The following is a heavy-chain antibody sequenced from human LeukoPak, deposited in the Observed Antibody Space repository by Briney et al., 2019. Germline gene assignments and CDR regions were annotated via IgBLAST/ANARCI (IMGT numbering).Heavy chain of an antibody. D-gene: IGHD2-8*01. CDR3: ANEGPNFDY. CDR2: ISGSGDST. Sequence: GGSLRLSCAASGFTFSSYAMSWVRQAPGKGLEWVSVISGSGDSTHYADSVKGRFTISRDNSKNTVYLQMSSLRAEDTAVYYCANEGPNFDYWGQGTLVTVSS. CDR1: GFTFSSYA. V-gene: IGHV3-23*01. J-gene: IGHJ4*02.